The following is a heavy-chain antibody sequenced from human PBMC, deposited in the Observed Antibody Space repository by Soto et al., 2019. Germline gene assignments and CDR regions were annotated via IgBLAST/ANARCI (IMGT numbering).Heavy chain of an antibody. CDR1: GGSISGGAYS. CDR3: ARFYGDYVNWFDP. D-gene: IGHD4-17*01. CDR2: IYHSGST. Sequence: TLSLTCAVSGGSISGGAYSWSWIRQPPGKGLEWIGYIYHSGSTYYNPSLKSRVTISVDRSKNQFSLKLSSVTAADTAVYYCARFYGDYVNWFDPWGPGTLVTVSS. J-gene: IGHJ5*02. V-gene: IGHV4-30-2*01.